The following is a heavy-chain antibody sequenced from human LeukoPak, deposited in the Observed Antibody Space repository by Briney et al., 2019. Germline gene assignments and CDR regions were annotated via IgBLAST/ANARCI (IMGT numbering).Heavy chain of an antibody. D-gene: IGHD3-3*01. Sequence: SETLSLTCAVYGGSFSGYYWSWIRQPPGKGLEWIGEINHSGSTNYNPSLKSRVTISVDTSKNQFSLKLSSVTAADTAVYYCARGKNQRITIFGVVNRGFSYWGQGTLVAVSS. CDR3: ARGKNQRITIFGVVNRGFSY. V-gene: IGHV4-34*01. CDR2: INHSGST. CDR1: GGSFSGYY. J-gene: IGHJ4*02.